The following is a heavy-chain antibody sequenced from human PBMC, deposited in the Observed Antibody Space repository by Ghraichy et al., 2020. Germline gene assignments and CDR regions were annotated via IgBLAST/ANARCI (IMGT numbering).Heavy chain of an antibody. Sequence: ASVKVSCKASGYTFTDYYMQWVRLALGQGLEWMGWINPNSGGTHYAQKFQGRVTMTRDTSISTAYMELSSLRSDDTAVYYCARGRLRPNYYVWGSYSAFDIWGQGTIITVSS. CDR1: GYTFTDYY. J-gene: IGHJ3*02. CDR2: INPNSGGT. V-gene: IGHV1-2*02. D-gene: IGHD3-10*01. CDR3: ARGRLRPNYYVWGSYSAFDI.